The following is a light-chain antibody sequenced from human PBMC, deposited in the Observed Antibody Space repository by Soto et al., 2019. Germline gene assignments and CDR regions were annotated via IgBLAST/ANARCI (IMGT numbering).Light chain of an antibody. J-gene: IGKJ4*01. V-gene: IGKV3-11*01. Sequence: EIVMTQSLGTVSLSPRDRATLSCRASQTVSNNYLAWCQQKPGQAPRLLIYDASNRATGIPARFSGSGSGTDFTLTISSLEPEDFAVYYCQQHSNWPLTFGGGTKVDIK. CDR1: QTVSNNY. CDR3: QQHSNWPLT. CDR2: DAS.